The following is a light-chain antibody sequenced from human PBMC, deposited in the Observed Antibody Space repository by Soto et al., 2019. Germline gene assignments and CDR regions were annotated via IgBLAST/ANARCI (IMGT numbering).Light chain of an antibody. CDR3: QSYDSSLSGVV. Sequence: QSVLTQPPSVSGAPGQRVTISCTGNNSNIGAGYDVHWYQQLPGTAPKLLIYGNSNRPSGVPDRFSGSKSGTSASLAITGLQAKDEADYYCQSYDSSLSGVVFGGGTKVTVL. CDR2: GNS. V-gene: IGLV1-40*01. CDR1: NSNIGAGYD. J-gene: IGLJ2*01.